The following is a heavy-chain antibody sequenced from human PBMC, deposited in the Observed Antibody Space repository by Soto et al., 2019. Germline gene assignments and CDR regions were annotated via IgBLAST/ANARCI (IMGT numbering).Heavy chain of an antibody. J-gene: IGHJ4*02. CDR1: GGSFRGYY. V-gene: IGHV3-53*01. D-gene: IGHD2-2*01. Sequence: ETLSLTGAVNGGSFRGYYWSWIRQPPGKGLEWVSVIYSGGNTYYADSVKGRFTTPRDNSKNTLYLQMNSLRAEDTAVYYCATSPCQPRKYYFDSWGQGTLVTVSS. CDR2: IYSGGNT. CDR3: ATSPCQPRKYYFDS.